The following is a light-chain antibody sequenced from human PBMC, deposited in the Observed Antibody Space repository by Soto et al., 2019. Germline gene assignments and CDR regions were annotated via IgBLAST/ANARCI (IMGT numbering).Light chain of an antibody. CDR1: SSDVGSYNY. J-gene: IGLJ1*01. CDR2: EVS. V-gene: IGLV2-14*01. CDR3: SSYTSSSTL. Sequence: QSALTQPASVSGSPGQSIXISCTGTSSDVGSYNYVSWYQQHPGKAPKLMIYEVSDRPSGISSRFSGSKSGNTASLTISGLQTEDEADYYCSSYTSSSTLFGTGTKLTVL.